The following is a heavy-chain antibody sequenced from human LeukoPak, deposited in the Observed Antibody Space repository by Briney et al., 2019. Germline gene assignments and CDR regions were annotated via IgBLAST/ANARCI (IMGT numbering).Heavy chain of an antibody. D-gene: IGHD6-19*01. CDR2: INHSGST. V-gene: IGHV4-34*01. J-gene: IGHJ5*02. Sequence: SETLSLTCAVYGGSFSGYYWSWIRQPPGKGLEWIGEINHSGSTNYNPSLKSRVTISVDTSKNQFSLKLSSETAADTAVYYCARGGWVGVNWQKRIFNWFDPWGQGTLVTVSS. CDR1: GGSFSGYY. CDR3: ARGGWVGVNWQKRIFNWFDP.